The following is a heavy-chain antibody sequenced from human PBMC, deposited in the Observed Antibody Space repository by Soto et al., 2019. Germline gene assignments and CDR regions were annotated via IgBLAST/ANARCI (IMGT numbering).Heavy chain of an antibody. CDR3: ARLPERGSWYKAHSSTYMGA. D-gene: IGHD6-13*01. J-gene: IGHJ6*03. CDR2: IYYSGNT. V-gene: IGHV4-39*01. CDR1: GGSISSSSHY. Sequence: SETLSLTCTVSGGSISSSSHYWGWLRQPPGKGLEWIGSIYYSGNTYYNPSLKNRVTISVDTSKRQFSLRLSSVTAADTSVYYCARLPERGSWYKAHSSTYMGAWDKQTKLTISS.